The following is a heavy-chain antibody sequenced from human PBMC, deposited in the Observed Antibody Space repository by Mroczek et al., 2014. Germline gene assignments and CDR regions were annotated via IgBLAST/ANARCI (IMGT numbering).Heavy chain of an antibody. V-gene: IGHV3-21*01. J-gene: IGHJ4*02. CDR1: GFTFSSYS. D-gene: IGHD4-17*01. CDR3: ARDKTTVTRMGYFDY. Sequence: VQLVQSGGGLVKPGGSLRLSCAASGFTFSSYSMNWVRQAPGKGLEWVSSISSSSSYIYYADSVKGRFTISRDNAKNSLYLQMNSLRAEDTAVYYCARDKTTVTRMGYFDYWGQGTLVTV. CDR2: ISSSSSYI.